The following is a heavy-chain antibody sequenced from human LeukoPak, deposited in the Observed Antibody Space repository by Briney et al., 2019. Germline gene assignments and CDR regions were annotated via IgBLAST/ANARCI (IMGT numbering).Heavy chain of an antibody. CDR3: ARANGFGLIIT. D-gene: IGHD3-10*01. CDR1: GYSISGSCY. V-gene: IGHV4-38-2*01. CDR2: MFHSGIT. Sequence: SETLSLTCAVSGYSISGSCYWGWIRQSPGKALEWIGSMFHSGITYYNPSLKSRVTISLDTSKNQFSLKLTSVTAADTAVYYCARANGFGLIITWGQGTLVTVSS. J-gene: IGHJ4*02.